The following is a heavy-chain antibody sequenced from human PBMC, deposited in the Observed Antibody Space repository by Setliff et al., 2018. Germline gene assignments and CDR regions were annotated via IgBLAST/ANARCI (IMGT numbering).Heavy chain of an antibody. D-gene: IGHD1-1*01. J-gene: IGHJ6*03. Sequence: ASETLSLTCSVYGESFSNNYWTWIRQPPGKGLEWIGEMHQSGRTKFNPSLKSRVTISMDTSKNQFSLGPTSVTAADTAVYYCARESAGDESVRHLYYTDVWGRGTTVTVSS. CDR1: GESFSNNY. CDR2: MHQSGRT. CDR3: ARESAGDESVRHLYYTDV. V-gene: IGHV4-34*01.